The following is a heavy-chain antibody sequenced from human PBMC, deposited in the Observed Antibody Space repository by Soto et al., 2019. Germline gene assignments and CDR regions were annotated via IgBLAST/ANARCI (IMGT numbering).Heavy chain of an antibody. CDR1: GFTFSSFA. CDR3: ARPRGFGVIINFFDF. V-gene: IGHV3-30-3*01. D-gene: IGHD3-3*01. CDR2: MSYDGSNK. J-gene: IGHJ4*02. Sequence: HVQLVESGGGVVQPGRSLRLSCAASGFTFSSFAMHWVRQAPGKGLEWVAVMSYDGSNKYYADSVKGRFTISRDNSKNTVYLQMNSLRAEDSAVSYCARPRGFGVIINFFDFWGQGTLVTVSS.